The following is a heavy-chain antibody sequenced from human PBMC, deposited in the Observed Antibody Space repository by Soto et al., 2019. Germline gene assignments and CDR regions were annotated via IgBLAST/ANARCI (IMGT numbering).Heavy chain of an antibody. J-gene: IGHJ5*02. CDR2: IKQDGSEK. V-gene: IGHV3-7*01. CDR1: GFTFSSYW. Sequence: GGSLRLSCAASGFTFSSYWMSWVRQAPGKGLEWVANIKQDGSEKYYVEYVKGRFTISRDNAKNSLYLQMNSLRAEDTAVYYCARSIAARLNWFDPWGQGTLVTVSS. CDR3: ARSIAARLNWFDP. D-gene: IGHD6-6*01.